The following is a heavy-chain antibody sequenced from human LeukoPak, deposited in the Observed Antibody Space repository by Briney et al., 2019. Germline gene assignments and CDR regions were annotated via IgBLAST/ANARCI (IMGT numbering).Heavy chain of an antibody. D-gene: IGHD5-24*01. CDR1: GGSISSGGYY. Sequence: SETLSLTCTVSGGSISSGGYYWSWIRQHPGKGLEGIGYIYYSGSTYYNPSLKSRVTISVDTSKNQFSLKLSSVTAADTAVYYCARVRHGRDGYRTDGYYFDYWGQGTLVTVSS. J-gene: IGHJ4*02. V-gene: IGHV4-31*03. CDR3: ARVRHGRDGYRTDGYYFDY. CDR2: IYYSGST.